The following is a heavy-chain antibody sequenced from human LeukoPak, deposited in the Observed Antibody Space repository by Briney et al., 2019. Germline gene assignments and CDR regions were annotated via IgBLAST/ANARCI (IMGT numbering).Heavy chain of an antibody. Sequence: GGSLRLSCAASGFNFSGFYMNWVRQAPGKGLEWVSTISGSTIYIYYADSVKGRFTISRDNAKNSLSLQMNSLRAEDTAVYYCARVRCSRGTCYLDYWGQGTLVTVSS. D-gene: IGHD2-15*01. CDR3: ARVRCSRGTCYLDY. V-gene: IGHV3-21*06. CDR2: ISGSTIYI. J-gene: IGHJ4*02. CDR1: GFNFSGFY.